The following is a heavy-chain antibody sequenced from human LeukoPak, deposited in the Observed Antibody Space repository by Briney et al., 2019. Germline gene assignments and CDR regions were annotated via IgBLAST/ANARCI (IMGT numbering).Heavy chain of an antibody. CDR2: IYYSGST. D-gene: IGHD2-2*02. CDR1: GGSISSYY. V-gene: IGHV4-59*12. CDR3: ARARANCSSTSCYNLFDY. Sequence: PSETLSLTCTVSGGSISSYYWSWIRQPPGKGLEWIGYIYYSGSTNYNPSLKSRVTISVDTSKNQFSLKLSSVTAADTAVYYCARARANCSSTSCYNLFDYWGQGTLVTVSS. J-gene: IGHJ4*02.